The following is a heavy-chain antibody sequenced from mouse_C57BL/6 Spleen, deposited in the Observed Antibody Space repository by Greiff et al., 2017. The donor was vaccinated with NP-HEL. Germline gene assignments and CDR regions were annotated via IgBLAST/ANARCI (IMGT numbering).Heavy chain of an antibody. D-gene: IGHD2-2*01. CDR1: GYTFTSYW. V-gene: IGHV1-72*01. J-gene: IGHJ1*03. CDR3: ARSTMVTTGYWYFDV. CDR2: IDPNSGGT. Sequence: VQLQQSGAELVKPGASVKLSCKASGYTFTSYWMHWVKQRPGRGLEWIGRIDPNSGGTKYNEKFKSKATLTVDKPSSTAYMQLSSLTSEDSAVYYCARSTMVTTGYWYFDVWGTGTTVTVSS.